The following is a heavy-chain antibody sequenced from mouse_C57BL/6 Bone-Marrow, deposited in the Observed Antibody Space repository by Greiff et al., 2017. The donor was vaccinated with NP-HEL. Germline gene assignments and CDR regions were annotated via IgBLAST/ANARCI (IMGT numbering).Heavy chain of an antibody. CDR3: ARQGAYYSNRDFDY. Sequence: DVKLVESGPGLVKPSQSLSLTCSVTGYSITSGYYWNWIRQFPGNKLEWMGYISYDGSNNYNPSLKNRISITRDTSKNQFFLKLNSVTTEDTATYYCARQGAYYSNRDFDYWGQGTTLTVSS. CDR2: ISYDGSN. D-gene: IGHD2-5*01. CDR1: GYSITSGYY. V-gene: IGHV3-6*01. J-gene: IGHJ2*01.